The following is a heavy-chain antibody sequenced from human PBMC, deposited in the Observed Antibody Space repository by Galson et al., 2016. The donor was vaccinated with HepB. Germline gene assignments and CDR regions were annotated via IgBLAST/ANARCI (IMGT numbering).Heavy chain of an antibody. J-gene: IGHJ1*01. CDR1: GFSFRNYG. V-gene: IGHV3-30*03. D-gene: IGHD2/OR15-2a*01. CDR3: VAGKEYCQR. CDR2: ISDDGTNK. Sequence: SLRLSCAASGFSFRNYGMHWVRQAPGKGLDWVSAISDDGTNKFYADSVKGRFTISRDNSKNTLSLQMNSLRAEDTAVYYCVAGKEYCQRWGQGTLVTVSS.